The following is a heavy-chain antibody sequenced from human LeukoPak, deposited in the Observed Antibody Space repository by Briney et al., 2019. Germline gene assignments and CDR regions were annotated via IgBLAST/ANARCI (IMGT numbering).Heavy chain of an antibody. D-gene: IGHD1-1*01. Sequence: PGGPLRLSCAASGFTFNRSWMNWVRQAPGKGLEWVANLDPSGSQKRYVDSVKGRFIISKDNPGASLYLDMYSLRAEDTAIYYCAIWTSGNYWGQGTLVTVSS. CDR1: GFTFNRSW. CDR3: AIWTSGNY. J-gene: IGHJ4*02. V-gene: IGHV3-7*01. CDR2: LDPSGSQK.